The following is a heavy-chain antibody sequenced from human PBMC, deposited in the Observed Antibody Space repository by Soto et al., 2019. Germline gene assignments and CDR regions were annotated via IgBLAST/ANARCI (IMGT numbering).Heavy chain of an antibody. CDR1: GFPFSSYW. D-gene: IGHD3-10*01. CDR2: SNSDASST. CDR3: ARGYYGSEGTEYFQH. J-gene: IGHJ1*01. V-gene: IGHV3-74*03. Sequence: EVQLVESGGGLVQPGGSLILSCTASGFPFSSYWMHWVRQAPGKGLVWISRSNSDASSTTYADSVKGRFTISRDNAENTLFLQMNSLRVDDTAVYYCARGYYGSEGTEYFQHWGRCTLVTVSS.